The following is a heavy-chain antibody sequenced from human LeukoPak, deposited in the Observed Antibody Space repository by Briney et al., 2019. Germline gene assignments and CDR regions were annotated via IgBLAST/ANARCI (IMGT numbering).Heavy chain of an antibody. V-gene: IGHV3-23*01. CDR1: GFTFDSYA. CDR3: ARDMGIYGDYSYYFDY. Sequence: GGSLRLSCAASGFTFDSYAMSWVRQAPGKGLEWVSAVSGGGGSTYYADSVKGRFTISRDNSKNTLYLQMNSLRAEDTAVYYCARDMGIYGDYSYYFDYWGQGTLVTVSS. J-gene: IGHJ4*02. D-gene: IGHD4-17*01. CDR2: VSGGGGST.